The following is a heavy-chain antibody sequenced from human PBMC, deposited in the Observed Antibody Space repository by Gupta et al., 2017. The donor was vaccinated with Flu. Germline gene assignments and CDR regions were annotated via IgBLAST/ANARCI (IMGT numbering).Heavy chain of an antibody. CDR1: GFTFSRHW. V-gene: IGHV3-74*01. Sequence: ASGFTFSRHWMHWVRQVPGKGLLWVARIHTDGSTVYADSVKGRFTISRENARNTLYLQMNNVRADDTAVYYCVRESLTGNYRTSDYWGQGTLVTVST. J-gene: IGHJ4*02. CDR2: IHTDGST. CDR3: VRESLTGNYRTSDY. D-gene: IGHD3-9*01.